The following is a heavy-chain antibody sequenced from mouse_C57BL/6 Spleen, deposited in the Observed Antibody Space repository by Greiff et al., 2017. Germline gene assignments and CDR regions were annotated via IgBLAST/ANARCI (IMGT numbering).Heavy chain of an antibody. CDR2: ISGGGGNT. J-gene: IGHJ2*01. CDR3: ARQGLGRGGYYFDY. CDR1: GFTFSSYT. D-gene: IGHD4-1*01. Sequence: EVQRVESGGGLVKPGGSLKLSCAASGFTFSSYTMSWVRQTPEKRLEWVATISGGGGNTYYPDSVKGRFTISRDNAKNTLYLQMSSLRSEDTALYYCARQGLGRGGYYFDYWGQGTTLTVSS. V-gene: IGHV5-9*01.